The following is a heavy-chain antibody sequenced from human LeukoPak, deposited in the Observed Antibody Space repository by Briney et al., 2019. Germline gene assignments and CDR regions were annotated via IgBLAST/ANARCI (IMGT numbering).Heavy chain of an antibody. CDR2: IFYTGTT. V-gene: IGHV4-59*01. J-gene: IGHJ6*03. CDR1: GDSIGSYY. D-gene: IGHD5-12*01. Sequence: SETLSLTCSVSGDSIGSYYWSWIRQPPGKGLEWIGYIFYTGTTNYNPSLKSRVTMSVDTSKNQFSLKLRSVTAADTAVFYCARSYSGYDSPHAGSTYYYYYYYMDVWGKGTTVTISS. CDR3: ARSYSGYDSPHAGSTYYYYYYYMDV.